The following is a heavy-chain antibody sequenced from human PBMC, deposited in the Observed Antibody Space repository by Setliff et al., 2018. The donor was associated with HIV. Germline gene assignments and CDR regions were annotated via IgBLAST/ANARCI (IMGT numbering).Heavy chain of an antibody. CDR2: ITNTGSST. D-gene: IGHD5-18*01. Sequence: GGSLRLSCAASGFTFSGSAMHWFRLATGKGLEWISHITNTGSSTNYADSVKGRFTISRDNADNSLYLQVNSLRAEDTAVYYCARDTAYSFDYWGQGTLVTVSS. CDR1: GFTFSGSA. CDR3: ARDTAYSFDY. J-gene: IGHJ4*02. V-gene: IGHV3-48*04.